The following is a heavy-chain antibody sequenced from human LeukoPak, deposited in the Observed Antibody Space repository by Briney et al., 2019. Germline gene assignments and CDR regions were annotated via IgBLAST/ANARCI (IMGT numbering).Heavy chain of an antibody. J-gene: IGHJ4*02. V-gene: IGHV4-59*06. CDR1: GGSISSYY. CDR3: ASSGDGYSRETGY. CDR2: IYYSGST. D-gene: IGHD5-24*01. Sequence: SETLSLTCTVSGGSISSYYWSWIRQPPGKGLEWIGYIYYSGSTYYNPSLKSRVTISVDTSKNQFSLKLSSVTAADTAVYYCASSGDGYSRETGYWGQGTLVTVSS.